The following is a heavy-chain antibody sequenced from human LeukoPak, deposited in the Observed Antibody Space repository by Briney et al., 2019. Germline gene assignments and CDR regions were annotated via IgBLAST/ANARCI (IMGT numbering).Heavy chain of an antibody. Sequence: NPSETLSLTCTVSGGSISSYYWSWIRQPPGKGLEWIGYIYYSGSTNYNPSLKSRVTISVDTSKNQFSLKLSSVTAADTAVYYCARASYDILDYWGQGTLVTVSS. CDR1: GGSISSYY. CDR2: IYYSGST. CDR3: ARASYDILDY. D-gene: IGHD3-9*01. V-gene: IGHV4-59*01. J-gene: IGHJ4*02.